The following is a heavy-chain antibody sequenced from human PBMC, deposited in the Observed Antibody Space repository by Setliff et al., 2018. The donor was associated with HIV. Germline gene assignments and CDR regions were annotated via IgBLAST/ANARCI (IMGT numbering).Heavy chain of an antibody. Sequence: SETLSLTCAVYGGSLSDSYYNWFRQPPGKGLEWIGEISHSGRTSYNSSLKSRVTMSVYASKNHISLTLTSLTAADTAVYYCARDQRLPGVQPPYWYFDLWGRGTLVTVSS. CDR2: ISHSGRT. J-gene: IGHJ2*01. D-gene: IGHD6-25*01. CDR1: GGSLSDSY. CDR3: ARDQRLPGVQPPYWYFDL. V-gene: IGHV4-34*01.